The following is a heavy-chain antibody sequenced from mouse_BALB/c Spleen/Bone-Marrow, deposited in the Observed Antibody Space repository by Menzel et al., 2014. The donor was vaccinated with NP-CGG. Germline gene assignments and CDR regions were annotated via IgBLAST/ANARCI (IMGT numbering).Heavy chain of an antibody. CDR3: ATYDGYCFDY. CDR2: ISYSGNT. J-gene: IGHJ2*01. D-gene: IGHD2-3*01. CDR1: GDSITSGY. V-gene: IGHV3-8*02. Sequence: EVKVVESGPSLVKPSQTLSLTCSVTGDSITSGYWNWIRKFPGNKLEYMEYISYSGNTYYNPSLKSRISITRDTSKNQYYLQLNSVTTEDTATYYCATYDGYCFDYWGQGTTLTVSS.